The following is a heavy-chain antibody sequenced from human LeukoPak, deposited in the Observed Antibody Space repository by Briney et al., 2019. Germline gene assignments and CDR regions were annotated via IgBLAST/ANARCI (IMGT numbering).Heavy chain of an antibody. D-gene: IGHD3-3*01. CDR1: GGSFSGYY. CDR3: AHRFLEWLPDY. J-gene: IGHJ4*02. CDR2: INHSGST. V-gene: IGHV4-34*01. Sequence: WETLSLTCAVYGGSFSGYYWSWIRQPPGKGLEWIGEINHSGSTNYNPSLKSRVTISVDTSKNQFSLKLSSVTAADTAVYYCAHRFLEWLPDYWGQGTLVTVSS.